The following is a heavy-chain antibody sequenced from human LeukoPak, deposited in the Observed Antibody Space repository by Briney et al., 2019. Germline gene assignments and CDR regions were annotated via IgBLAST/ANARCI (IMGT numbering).Heavy chain of an antibody. CDR2: IYYSGGT. Sequence: SETLSLTCTVSGGSISSYYWSWIRQPPGKGLEWIGYIYYSGGTNYNPSLKSRVTISVDTSKNQFSLKLSSVTAADTAVYYCARLPDYVWGKSPQDDYWGQGTLVTVSS. CDR3: ARLPDYVWGKSPQDDY. D-gene: IGHD3-16*01. CDR1: GGSISSYY. V-gene: IGHV4-59*01. J-gene: IGHJ4*02.